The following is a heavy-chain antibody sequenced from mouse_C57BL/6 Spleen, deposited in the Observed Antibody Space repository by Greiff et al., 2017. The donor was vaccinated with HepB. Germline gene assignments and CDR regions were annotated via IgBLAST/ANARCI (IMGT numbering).Heavy chain of an antibody. V-gene: IGHV1-53*01. D-gene: IGHD2-2*01. Sequence: VQLQQPGTELVKPGASVKLSCKASGYTFTSYWMHWVKQRPGQGLEWIGNINPSNGGTNYNEKFKSKATLTVDKSSSTAYMQLSSLTSEDSAAYFCAREGYDEAWFAYWGQGTLVTVSA. CDR1: GYTFTSYW. CDR2: INPSNGGT. J-gene: IGHJ3*01. CDR3: AREGYDEAWFAY.